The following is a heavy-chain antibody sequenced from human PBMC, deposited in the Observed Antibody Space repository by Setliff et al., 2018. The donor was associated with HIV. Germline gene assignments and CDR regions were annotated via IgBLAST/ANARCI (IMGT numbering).Heavy chain of an antibody. CDR3: ARTTYVLQLLEWSPESSLYHYYMDV. CDR2: MSYSGTT. V-gene: IGHV4-31*02. Sequence: SETLSLTCAVSGGSLRVYFWTWIRQHPGAGLQWVGYMSYSGTTYYNPSLKTRIIMSMDTSKNQFSVKLTSVTAANTAMYYCARTTYVLQLLEWSPESSLYHYYMDVWGKGTTVTVSS. CDR1: GGSLRVYF. J-gene: IGHJ6*03. D-gene: IGHD3-3*01.